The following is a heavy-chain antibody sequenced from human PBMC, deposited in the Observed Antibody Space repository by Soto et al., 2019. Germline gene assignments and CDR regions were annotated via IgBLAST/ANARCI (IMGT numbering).Heavy chain of an antibody. D-gene: IGHD5-18*01. CDR3: ARAADTAMAQEYYYDYYGMDV. V-gene: IGHV1-18*04. J-gene: IGHJ6*02. Sequence: QVQLVQSGAEVKKPGASVKVSCKASGYTFTSYGISWVRQAPGQGLEGMGWISAYNGNTNYAQKLQGRVTMTTERATSRAYRELRSLRSDDAAVYYCARAADTAMAQEYYYDYYGMDVWGQGTTVTVSS. CDR2: ISAYNGNT. CDR1: GYTFTSYG.